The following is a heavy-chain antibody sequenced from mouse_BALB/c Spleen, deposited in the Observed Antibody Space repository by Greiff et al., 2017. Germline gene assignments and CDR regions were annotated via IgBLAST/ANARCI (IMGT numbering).Heavy chain of an antibody. Sequence: EVKLMESGGGLVKPGGSLKLSCAASGFTFSDYYMYWVRQTPEKRLEWVATISDGGSYTYYPDSVKGRFTISRDNAKNNLYLQMSSLKSEDTAMYYCARDAQHYYGSSYGYFDYWGQGTTLTVSS. CDR1: GFTFSDYY. CDR3: ARDAQHYYGSSYGYFDY. CDR2: ISDGGSYT. V-gene: IGHV5-4*02. D-gene: IGHD1-1*01. J-gene: IGHJ2*01.